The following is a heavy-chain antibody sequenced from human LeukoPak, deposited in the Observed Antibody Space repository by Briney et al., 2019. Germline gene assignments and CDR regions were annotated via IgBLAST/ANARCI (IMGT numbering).Heavy chain of an antibody. J-gene: IGHJ3*02. D-gene: IGHD3-16*01. CDR1: GGSFSGYY. Sequence: PSETLSLTCAVYGGSFSGYYWSWIRQPPGKGLEWIGEINHSGSTNYNPSLKSRITISVDTSKNQFSLKLSSVTAADTAVYYCARDGGYLQRLGAFDIWGQGTMVTVSS. V-gene: IGHV4-34*01. CDR3: ARDGGYLQRLGAFDI. CDR2: INHSGST.